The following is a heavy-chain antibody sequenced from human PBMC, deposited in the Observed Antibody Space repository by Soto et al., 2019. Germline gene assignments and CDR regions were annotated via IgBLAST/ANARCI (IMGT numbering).Heavy chain of an antibody. CDR3: AKVSGAVAAAAEDPGAVEQKYYFDY. V-gene: IGHV3-23*01. CDR1: GFTFSSYA. J-gene: IGHJ4*02. Sequence: EVQLLESGGGLVQPGGSLRLSCAASGFTFSSYAMSWVRQAPGKGLEWVSAISGSGGSTYYADSVKGRVTISRDNSKNTLYLQMNSRRAEDTAVYDCAKVSGAVAAAAEDPGAVEQKYYFDYWGQGTLVTVSS. D-gene: IGHD6-13*01. CDR2: ISGSGGST.